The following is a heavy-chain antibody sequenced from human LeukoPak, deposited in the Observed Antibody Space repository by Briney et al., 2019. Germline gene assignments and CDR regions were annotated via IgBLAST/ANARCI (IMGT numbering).Heavy chain of an antibody. CDR3: ARGIEQWLVSVSFDY. Sequence: ASVKVSCKASGYTFTGYYMHWVRQAPGQGLEWMGWINPNSGGTNYAQKFQGRVTMTRDTSISTAYMELSRLRSDDTAVYYCARGIEQWLVSVSFDYWGQGTLVTVSS. CDR2: INPNSGGT. J-gene: IGHJ4*02. V-gene: IGHV1-2*02. D-gene: IGHD6-19*01. CDR1: GYTFTGYY.